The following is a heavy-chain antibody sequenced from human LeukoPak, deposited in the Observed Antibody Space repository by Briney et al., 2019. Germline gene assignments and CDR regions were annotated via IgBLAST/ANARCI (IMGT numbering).Heavy chain of an antibody. D-gene: IGHD3-10*01. Sequence: PGGSLRLSCAASGLTFDEYTMHWVRQAPGKGLEWVGRTRNKANSYTTEYAASVKGRFTISRDDSKNSLYLQMNSLKTEDTAVYYCAREGKRITMVRGVITPRGYYYMDVWGKGTTVTVSS. J-gene: IGHJ6*03. V-gene: IGHV3-72*01. CDR1: GLTFDEYT. CDR3: AREGKRITMVRGVITPRGYYYMDV. CDR2: TRNKANSYTT.